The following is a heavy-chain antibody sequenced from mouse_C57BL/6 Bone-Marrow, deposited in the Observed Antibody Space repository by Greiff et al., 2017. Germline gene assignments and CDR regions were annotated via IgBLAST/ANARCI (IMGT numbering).Heavy chain of an antibody. Sequence: VQLQQPGAELVMPGASVKLSCKASGYTFTSYWMHWVKQRPGQGLEWIGEIDPSDSYTNYNQKFKGKSPLTVDKSSSTAYMQLSSLTSEDSAVYYCAKPRDYYGYAMDYWGQGTSVTVSS. CDR3: AKPRDYYGYAMDY. V-gene: IGHV1-69*01. CDR2: IDPSDSYT. D-gene: IGHD1-1*01. J-gene: IGHJ4*01. CDR1: GYTFTSYW.